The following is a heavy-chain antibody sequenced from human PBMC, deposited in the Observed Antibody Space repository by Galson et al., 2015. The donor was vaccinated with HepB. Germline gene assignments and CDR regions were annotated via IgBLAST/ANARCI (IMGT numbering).Heavy chain of an antibody. Sequence: SLRLSCAASGFTFSGYDMHWVRQAPGKGLEWVAFISHDGNRQYYVDSLKGRFSISRDNSKNILYLQVNSLRTEDTAIYYCARDVTLNYWGQGPLVIVSA. CDR1: GFTFSGYD. V-gene: IGHV3-30*03. CDR2: ISHDGNRQ. J-gene: IGHJ4*02. CDR3: ARDVTLNY. D-gene: IGHD2-21*02.